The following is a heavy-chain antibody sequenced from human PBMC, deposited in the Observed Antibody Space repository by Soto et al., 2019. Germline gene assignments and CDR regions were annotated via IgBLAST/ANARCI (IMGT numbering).Heavy chain of an antibody. Sequence: QVQLVESGGGVVQPGRSLRLSCAASGFTFSSYGMHWVRQAPGKGLEWVAVIWYDGSNKYYADSVKGRFTIYRDNSKNTLYLQMNSLGAEDTAVYYCARDRVDTAMVYFDYWGQGTLVTVSS. CDR1: GFTFSSYG. CDR3: ARDRVDTAMVYFDY. V-gene: IGHV3-33*01. J-gene: IGHJ4*02. D-gene: IGHD5-18*01. CDR2: IWYDGSNK.